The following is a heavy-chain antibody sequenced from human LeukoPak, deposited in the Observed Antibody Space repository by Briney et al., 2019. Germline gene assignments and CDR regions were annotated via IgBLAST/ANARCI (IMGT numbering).Heavy chain of an antibody. CDR1: GFTFSGYW. Sequence: AGSLRLSCAASGFTFSGYWMSWLRQAPGKRLECLANIKQDGTEKYYVASVKGRFIISRDNAKNSLYLQMNSLRAEDTAVYYCARDGSGWSVYWGQGTLVTVSS. J-gene: IGHJ4*02. D-gene: IGHD6-19*01. CDR3: ARDGSGWSVY. V-gene: IGHV3-7*01. CDR2: IKQDGTEK.